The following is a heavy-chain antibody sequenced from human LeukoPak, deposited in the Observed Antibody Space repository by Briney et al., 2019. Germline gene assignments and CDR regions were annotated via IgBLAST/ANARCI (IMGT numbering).Heavy chain of an antibody. CDR3: ATRAYDSDLYYYGMDV. J-gene: IGHJ6*02. Sequence: ASVKVSCKVSGYTLTELSMHWVRLAPGKGLEWMGGFDPEDGETIYAQKFQGRVTMTEDTSTDTAYMELSSLRSEDTAVYYCATRAYDSDLYYYGMDVWGQGTTVTVSS. V-gene: IGHV1-24*01. CDR1: GYTLTELS. D-gene: IGHD5-12*01. CDR2: FDPEDGET.